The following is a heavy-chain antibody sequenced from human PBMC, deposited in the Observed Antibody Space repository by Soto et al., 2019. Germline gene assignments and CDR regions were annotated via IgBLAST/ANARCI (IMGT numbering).Heavy chain of an antibody. V-gene: IGHV3-33*06. D-gene: IGHD1-1*01. CDR2: IWYDGSNK. CDR1: GFTFSSYG. J-gene: IGHJ6*02. CDR3: AKGNHAYYYGMDV. Sequence: QVQLVESGGGVVQPGRSLRLSCAASGFTFSSYGMHWFRQAPGTELEWVAVIWYDGSNKYYADSVKGRFTISRDNSKNTLYLQMNSLRDEDTAVYYCAKGNHAYYYGMDVWGQETTVTVSS.